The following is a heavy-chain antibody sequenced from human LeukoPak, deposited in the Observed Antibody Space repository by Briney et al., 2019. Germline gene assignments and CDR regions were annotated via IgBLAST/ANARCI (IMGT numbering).Heavy chain of an antibody. V-gene: IGHV3-23*01. CDR3: ARDVYYYDSSGYPNPYYYYYGMDV. D-gene: IGHD3-22*01. Sequence: GGSLRLSCAASGFTFSSYAMSWVRQAPGKGLEWVSAISGSGGSTYYADSVKGRFTISRDNAKNSLQLQMNSLRAEDTAVYYCARDVYYYDSSGYPNPYYYYYGMDVWGQGTTVPVSS. CDR1: GFTFSSYA. CDR2: ISGSGGST. J-gene: IGHJ6*02.